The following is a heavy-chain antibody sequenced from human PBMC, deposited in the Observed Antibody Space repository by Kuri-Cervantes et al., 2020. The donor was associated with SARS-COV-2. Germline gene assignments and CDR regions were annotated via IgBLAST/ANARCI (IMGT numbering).Heavy chain of an antibody. CDR1: GYSLTSYW. J-gene: IGHJ3*02. CDR2: IYPGDSDT. CDR3: ARPILLVTAAPDAFDI. V-gene: IGHV5-51*01. Sequence: GESLKISCKGSGYSLTSYWIGWVRQMPGKGLEWMGIIYPGDSDTRYSPSFQGQVTISADKSISTAYLQWSSLKASDTAMYYRARPILLVTAAPDAFDIWGQGTMVTVSS. D-gene: IGHD5-18*01.